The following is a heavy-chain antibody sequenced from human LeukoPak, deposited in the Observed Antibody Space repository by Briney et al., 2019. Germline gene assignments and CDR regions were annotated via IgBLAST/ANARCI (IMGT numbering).Heavy chain of an antibody. V-gene: IGHV4-34*01. J-gene: IGHJ4*02. CDR2: INHSGST. CDR3: ARGGPPDY. CDR1: GGSFSNSY. Sequence: SETLSLTCAVYGGSFSNSYWSWIRQPPGKGLEWIGEINHSGSTNYKSSLKSRVTISVDTSKNQFSLKLSSVTAADTAVYYCARGGPPDYWGQGTLVTVSS.